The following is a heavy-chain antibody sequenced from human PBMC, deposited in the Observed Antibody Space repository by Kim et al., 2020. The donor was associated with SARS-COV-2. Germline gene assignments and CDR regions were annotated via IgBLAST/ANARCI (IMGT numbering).Heavy chain of an antibody. J-gene: IGHJ4*02. V-gene: IGHV3-48*02. D-gene: IGHD3-22*01. Sequence: GGSLRLSCAASGFTFSSYSMNWVRQAPGKGLEWVSYISSSSSTIYYADSVKGRFTISRDNAKNSLYLQMNSLRDEDTAVYYCARDSDYYDSSGYYYDPYYFDYWGQGTLVTVSS. CDR3: ARDSDYYDSSGYYYDPYYFDY. CDR1: GFTFSSYS. CDR2: ISSSSSTI.